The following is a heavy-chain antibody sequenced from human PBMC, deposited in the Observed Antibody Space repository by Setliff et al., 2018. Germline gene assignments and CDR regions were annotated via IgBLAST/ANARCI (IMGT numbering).Heavy chain of an antibody. Sequence: SVTLSLTCAVYGGSFSGYYWSWIRQPPGKGLEWIGSIDHSGSTHYNPSLKSRVTISVDTSKNQFSLKLSSVTAADTAVYYCARGLSSSWYLYYYGMDVWGQGTTVTVSS. D-gene: IGHD6-13*01. CDR2: IDHSGST. CDR1: GGSFSGYY. CDR3: ARGLSSSWYLYYYGMDV. V-gene: IGHV4-34*01. J-gene: IGHJ6*02.